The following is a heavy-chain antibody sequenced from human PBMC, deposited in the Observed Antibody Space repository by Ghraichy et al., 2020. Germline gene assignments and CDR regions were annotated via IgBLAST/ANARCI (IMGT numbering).Heavy chain of an antibody. CDR3: AKRIHYTGFTKIDA. CDR2: IGGDGTNT. Sequence: GGSLRLSCAASGFTFNTHAITWVHQAPGKGLEWVSEIGGDGTNTHYADSVKGRFTISRDNSKNTAYLQMSSLSADDTALYYCAKRIHYTGFTKIDAWGQGTLVTVSS. D-gene: IGHD1-14*01. V-gene: IGHV3-23*01. J-gene: IGHJ5*02. CDR1: GFTFNTHA.